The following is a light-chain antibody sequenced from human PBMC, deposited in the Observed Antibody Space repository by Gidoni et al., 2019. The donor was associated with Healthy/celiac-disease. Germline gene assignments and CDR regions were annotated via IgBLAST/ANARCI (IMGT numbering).Light chain of an antibody. CDR3: QQRSNWPPWT. V-gene: IGKV3-11*01. CDR1: QSVSSY. Sequence: EIVLTQSPATLSLSPGERATLSCRASQSVSSYLAWYQQRPGQAPRLLIYDASTRATVIPARFSGSGSGTDFTLTISSLGPEDLAVYYCQQRSNWPPWTFGQGTKVEIK. CDR2: DAS. J-gene: IGKJ1*01.